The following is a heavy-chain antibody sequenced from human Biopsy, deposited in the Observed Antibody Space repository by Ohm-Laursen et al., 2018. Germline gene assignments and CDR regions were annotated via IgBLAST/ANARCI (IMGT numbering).Heavy chain of an antibody. CDR2: VYNGGIT. Sequence: GTLSLTCRVSGGSIISYYWTWIRQPPGKGLEWIGHVYNGGITNYNPSLKSRVTISKDTSKNQFSLQENSVTAADTAVYYCARTPRDSFWSGSYKRGLWFDPWGQGTLVIVSS. V-gene: IGHV4-59*01. D-gene: IGHD3-3*01. CDR3: ARTPRDSFWSGSYKRGLWFDP. CDR1: GGSIISYY. J-gene: IGHJ5*02.